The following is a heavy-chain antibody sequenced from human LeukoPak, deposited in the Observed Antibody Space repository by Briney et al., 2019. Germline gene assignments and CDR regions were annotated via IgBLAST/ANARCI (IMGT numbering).Heavy chain of an antibody. CDR2: IKQDGSEK. CDR3: ARVATVALNY. J-gene: IGHJ4*02. V-gene: IGHV3-7*01. Sequence: GGSLRLSCAASGFTFSSYWMCWVRQAPGKGLEWVANIKQDGSEKYYVDSVKGRFTISRDNAKNSLYLQMDSLRVEDTAVYYCARVATVALNYWGQGTLVTVSS. D-gene: IGHD6-19*01. CDR1: GFTFSSYW.